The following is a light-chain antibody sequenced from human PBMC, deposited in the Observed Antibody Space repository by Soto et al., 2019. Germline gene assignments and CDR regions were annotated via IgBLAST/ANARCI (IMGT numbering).Light chain of an antibody. CDR2: AAS. J-gene: IGKJ1*01. V-gene: IGKV1D-8*03. CDR1: QGISSY. CDR3: QQTYSTPPT. Sequence: VIWMTQSPSLLSASTGDRVTISCLMSQGISSYLAWYQQKAGLAPKLLIYAASSLQSGVPSRFSGSGSGTDFTLTISSLQPEDFATYYCQQTYSTPPTFGQGTKVDIK.